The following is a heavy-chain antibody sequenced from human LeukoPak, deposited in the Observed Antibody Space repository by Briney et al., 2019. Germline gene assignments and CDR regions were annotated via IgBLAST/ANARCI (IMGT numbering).Heavy chain of an antibody. V-gene: IGHV3-21*01. Sequence: GGSLRLSCAGSGFTFRSYAMDWVRQAPGKGLEWVSSINENSRYIYYTDSVKGRFTISRDNALNSLFLYMNSLRVEDTAVYYCTRSGTRLGTDFDYWGQGTLVTVSS. CDR1: GFTFRSYA. D-gene: IGHD3-16*01. J-gene: IGHJ4*02. CDR2: INENSRYI. CDR3: TRSGTRLGTDFDY.